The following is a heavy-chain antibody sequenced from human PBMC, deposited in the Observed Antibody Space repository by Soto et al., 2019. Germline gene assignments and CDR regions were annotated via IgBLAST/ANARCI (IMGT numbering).Heavy chain of an antibody. CDR1: GFTFSSYT. V-gene: IGHV3-23*01. D-gene: IGHD3-10*01. J-gene: IGHJ4*02. CDR3: ARGSKESYPGSRIFDF. CDR2: IGGSGDGT. Sequence: GGSLRLSCEASGFTFSSYTMNWVRRAPGKGLEWVATIGGSGDGTYYGDSVRGRFTISRDNSKNTLYLQMSSLRAEDSAVYYCARGSKESYPGSRIFDFWGRGTLVTVSS.